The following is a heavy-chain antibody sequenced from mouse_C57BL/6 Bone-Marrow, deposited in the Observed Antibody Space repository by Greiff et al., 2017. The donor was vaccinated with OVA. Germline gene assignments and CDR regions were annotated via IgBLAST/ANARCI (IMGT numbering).Heavy chain of an antibody. J-gene: IGHJ2*01. V-gene: IGHV1-19*01. Sequence: EVQLQQSGPVLVKPGASVKMSCKASGYTFTDYYMNWVKQSHGKSLEWIGVINPYNGGTSYNQKFKGKATLTVEKSSSTAYMELNSLTSEDSAVYYCARRDGSSLDYWGQGTTLTVSS. CDR3: ARRDGSSLDY. CDR1: GYTFTDYY. CDR2: INPYNGGT. D-gene: IGHD1-1*01.